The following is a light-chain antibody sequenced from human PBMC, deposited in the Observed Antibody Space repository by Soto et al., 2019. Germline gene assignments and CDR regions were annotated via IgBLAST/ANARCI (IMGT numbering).Light chain of an antibody. V-gene: IGLV1-44*01. CDR1: SSNIGSNP. CDR3: AAWDDSLNGYV. CDR2: ANN. Sequence: QSVLTQPPSASGTPGQRVTISCSGNSSNIGSNPVNWYQQLPGTAPKLLIYANNQRPSGVPDRFSGSKSGTSASLAISGLQSEDEADYYCAAWDDSLNGYVFGTGTKLTVL. J-gene: IGLJ1*01.